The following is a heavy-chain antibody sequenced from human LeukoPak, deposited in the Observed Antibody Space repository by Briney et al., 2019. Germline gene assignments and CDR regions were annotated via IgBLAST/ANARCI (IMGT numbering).Heavy chain of an antibody. J-gene: IGHJ4*02. CDR1: GGSISSSSYY. D-gene: IGHD3-16*02. CDR3: ASLARGKLSLSFDY. CDR2: IYYSGST. V-gene: IGHV4-39*01. Sequence: SETLSLTCTVSGGSISSSSYYWGWIRQPPGKGLEWIGSIYYSGSTYYNPSLKSRVTISVDTSKNQFSLKLSSVTAADTAVYYCASLARGKLSLSFDYWGQGTLVTVSS.